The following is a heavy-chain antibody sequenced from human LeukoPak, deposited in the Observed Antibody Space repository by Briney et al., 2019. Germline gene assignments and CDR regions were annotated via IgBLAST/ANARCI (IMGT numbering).Heavy chain of an antibody. CDR1: GFTFSSYS. J-gene: IGHJ6*03. CDR2: ISSSSSYI. V-gene: IGHV3-21*04. CDR3: ARAYSGYENYYYYYYMDV. Sequence: GGYLRRSGAASGFTFSSYSMNWVRQAPGKGLEWVSSISSSSSYIYCADSVKGRFTISRDNAKNSLYLQMNSLRAEDTALYYCARAYSGYENYYYYYYMDVWGKGTTVTVSS. D-gene: IGHD5-12*01.